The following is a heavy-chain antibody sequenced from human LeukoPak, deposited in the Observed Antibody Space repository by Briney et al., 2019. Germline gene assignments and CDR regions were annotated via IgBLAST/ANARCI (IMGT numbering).Heavy chain of an antibody. V-gene: IGHV1-69*13. CDR1: GYTFTSYG. Sequence: GASVKVSCKASGYTFTSYGISWVRQAPGQGLEWMGGIIPIFGTANYAQKFQGRVTITADESTSTAYMELSSLRSEDTAVYYCARGANYYDSSGYYPFDYWGQGTLVTVSS. CDR3: ARGANYYDSSGYYPFDY. CDR2: IIPIFGTA. D-gene: IGHD3-22*01. J-gene: IGHJ4*02.